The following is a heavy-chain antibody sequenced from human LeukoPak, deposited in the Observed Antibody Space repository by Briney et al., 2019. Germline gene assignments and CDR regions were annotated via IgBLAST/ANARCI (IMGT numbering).Heavy chain of an antibody. Sequence: GRSLRLSCAASGFTFSSYARHWVRQAPGKGLVWVSRIKSDGSSTSYADSVKGRFTISRDNAKNSLYLQMNSLRAEDTAVYYCARDPGAYCSGGSCLNYWGQGTLVTVSS. V-gene: IGHV3-74*01. CDR2: IKSDGSST. CDR3: ARDPGAYCSGGSCLNY. J-gene: IGHJ4*02. CDR1: GFTFSSYA. D-gene: IGHD2-15*01.